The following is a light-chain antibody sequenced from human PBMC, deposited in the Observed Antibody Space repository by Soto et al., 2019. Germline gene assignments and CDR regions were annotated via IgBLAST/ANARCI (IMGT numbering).Light chain of an antibody. J-gene: IGKJ5*01. CDR3: QHFGGTTFT. CDR2: GAS. CDR1: QSVSSSY. V-gene: IGKV3-20*01. Sequence: EIVLTQSPGTLSLSPGERATLSCRASQSVSSSYLAWYQQKPGQAPRLLIFGASSRATGIPDRFSGSGSGTDFTLTISSLEPGDFAVYYCQHFGGTTFTFGQGTRLEIK.